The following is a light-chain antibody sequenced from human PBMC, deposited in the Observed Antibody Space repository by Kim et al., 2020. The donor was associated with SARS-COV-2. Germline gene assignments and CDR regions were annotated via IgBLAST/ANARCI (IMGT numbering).Light chain of an antibody. Sequence: SPGERATLACRASQSISTTYLAWYQQKPGQAPRLLIYGASSRATGIPDRFSGSGSGTDFTLTISRLGPEDFAVYYCQQYGGSPLTFGGGTKVDIK. J-gene: IGKJ4*02. V-gene: IGKV3-20*01. CDR3: QQYGGSPLT. CDR1: QSISTTY. CDR2: GAS.